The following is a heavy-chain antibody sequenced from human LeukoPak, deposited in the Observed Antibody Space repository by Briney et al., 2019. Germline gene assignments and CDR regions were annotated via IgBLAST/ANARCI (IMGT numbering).Heavy chain of an antibody. CDR1: GFTFSSYA. CDR2: ISSSSTI. J-gene: IGHJ4*02. CDR3: ARVYYDSSGYYSTRFDY. Sequence: PGGSLRLSCAASGFTFSSYAVSWVRQAPGEGLEWVSYISSSSTIYYADSVKGRFTISRDNAKNSLYLQMNSLRDEDTAVYYCARVYYDSSGYYSTRFDYWGQGTLVTVSS. V-gene: IGHV3-48*02. D-gene: IGHD3-22*01.